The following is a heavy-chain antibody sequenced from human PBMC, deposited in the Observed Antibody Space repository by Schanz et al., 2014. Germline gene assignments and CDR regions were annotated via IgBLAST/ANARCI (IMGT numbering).Heavy chain of an antibody. V-gene: IGHV1-18*01. CDR2: ITAYNGDT. Sequence: QVQLVQSGAEVKKPGVSVKASCKASGYTFTSHGISWVRQAPGQGLEWMGWITAYNGDTNYALKLQGRFTMTTDTSTGTAYMELRSLRSDDTALYYCTRGGYSYALSAFDIWGQGTMVTVSS. D-gene: IGHD5-18*01. CDR3: TRGGYSYALSAFDI. CDR1: GYTFTSHG. J-gene: IGHJ3*02.